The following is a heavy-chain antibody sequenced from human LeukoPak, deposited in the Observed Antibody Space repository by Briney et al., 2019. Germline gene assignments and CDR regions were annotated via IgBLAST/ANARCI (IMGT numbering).Heavy chain of an antibody. CDR2: ISGRGGST. D-gene: IGHD3-22*01. Sequence: GGSLRLSCAASGFTFSSNAMSWVRQAPGKGLEWVSTISGRGGSTYYADSVKGRFTISRDNSKNTLYLQMNSLRAEDTPVYYCAKDRTPYYYDSSGYSSWGQGTLVTVSP. CDR1: GFTFSSNA. J-gene: IGHJ5*02. V-gene: IGHV3-23*01. CDR3: AKDRTPYYYDSSGYSS.